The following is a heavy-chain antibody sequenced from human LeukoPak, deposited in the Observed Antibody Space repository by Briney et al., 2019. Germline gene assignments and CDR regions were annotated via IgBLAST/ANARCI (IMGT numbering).Heavy chain of an antibody. CDR3: AKRLAVAGTGYYFDY. V-gene: IGHV3-23*01. CDR1: GFTFSSYA. CDR2: ISGSGGST. D-gene: IGHD6-19*01. Sequence: GGSLRLSCAASGFTFSSYAMIWVRQAPGKGLEWVSAISGSGGSTYYADSVKGRFTISRDNSKNTLYLQMNSLRAEDTAVYYCAKRLAVAGTGYYFDYWGQGTLVTVSS. J-gene: IGHJ4*02.